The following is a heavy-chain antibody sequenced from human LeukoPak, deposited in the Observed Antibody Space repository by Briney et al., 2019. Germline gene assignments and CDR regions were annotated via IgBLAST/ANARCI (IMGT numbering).Heavy chain of an antibody. D-gene: IGHD3-22*01. CDR3: ARDHYYDSSGYYYKPYYYYMDV. V-gene: IGHV3-64*01. J-gene: IGHJ6*03. Sequence: PGGSLRLSCAASGFTFSSYAMHRVRQAPGKGLEYVSATSSNGGSTYYANSVKGRFTISRDNSKNTLYLQMGSLRAEDMAVYYCARDHYYDSSGYYYKPYYYYMDVGGKGTTVTVSS. CDR1: GFTFSSYA. CDR2: TSSNGGST.